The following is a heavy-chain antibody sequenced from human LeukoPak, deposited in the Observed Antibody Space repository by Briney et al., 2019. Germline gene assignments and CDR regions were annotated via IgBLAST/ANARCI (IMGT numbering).Heavy chain of an antibody. V-gene: IGHV1-46*01. CDR2: INPNGGST. CDR3: ARDGTEVYCSSTSCYNADLWFDP. J-gene: IGHJ5*02. D-gene: IGHD2-2*02. Sequence: ASVKVSCKASGYTFTSFYMHWVRQAPGQGLEWMGIINPNGGSTSYAQKFQGRVTMTRDTSTSTVYMELSSLRSEDTAVYYCARDGTEVYCSSTSCYNADLWFDPWGQGTLVTVSS. CDR1: GYTFTSFY.